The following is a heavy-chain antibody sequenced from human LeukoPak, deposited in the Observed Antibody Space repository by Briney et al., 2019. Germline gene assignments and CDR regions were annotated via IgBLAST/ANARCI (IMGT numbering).Heavy chain of an antibody. CDR2: IYSGGST. V-gene: IGHV3-66*01. Sequence: GGSLRLSCAASGFTVSSNYMSWVRQAPGKGLEWVSVIYSGGSTYYADSVKGRFTISRDNSKNTLYLQMNSLRAEDAAVYYCARENSSGWYYFDYWGQGTLVTVSS. CDR3: ARENSSGWYYFDY. D-gene: IGHD6-19*01. J-gene: IGHJ4*02. CDR1: GFTVSSNY.